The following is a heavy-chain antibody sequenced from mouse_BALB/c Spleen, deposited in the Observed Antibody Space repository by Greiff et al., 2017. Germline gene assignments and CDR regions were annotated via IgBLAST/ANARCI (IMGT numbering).Heavy chain of an antibody. Sequence: VQLQQSGPELVKPGPSVKVSCTASGYSFTDYNMYWVNQSHGKSLEWIGYIDPYNGGTSYNQKFKGKATLTVDKSSSTAFMHLNSLTSEDSAVYYCARYYYGSSEYYFDYWGQGTTLTVSS. CDR2: IDPYNGGT. CDR3: ARYYYGSSEYYFDY. V-gene: IGHV1S135*01. J-gene: IGHJ2*01. CDR1: GYSFTDYN. D-gene: IGHD1-1*01.